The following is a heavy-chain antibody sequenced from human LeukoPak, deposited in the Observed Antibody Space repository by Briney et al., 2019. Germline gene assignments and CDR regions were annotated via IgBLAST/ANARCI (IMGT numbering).Heavy chain of an antibody. V-gene: IGHV1-69*04. J-gene: IGHJ4*02. CDR3: ARSGYCSSTSCYEVPSDY. CDR1: GGTFSSYA. CDR2: IIPILGIA. Sequence: ASVKVSCKASGGTFSSYAISWVRRAPGQGLEWMGRIIPILGIANYAQKFQGRVTITADKSTSTAYMELSSLRSEDTAVYYCARSGYCSSTSCYEVPSDYWGQGTLVTVSS. D-gene: IGHD2-2*03.